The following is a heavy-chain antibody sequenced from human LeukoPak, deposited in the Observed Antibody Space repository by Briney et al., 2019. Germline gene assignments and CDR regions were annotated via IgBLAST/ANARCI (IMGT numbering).Heavy chain of an antibody. V-gene: IGHV4-39*01. CDR2: IYYSGST. J-gene: IGHJ2*01. CDR3: ARQPDYGDLYWYFDL. D-gene: IGHD4-17*01. CDR1: GGSISSGGYY. Sequence: PSQTLSLTCTVSGGSISSGGYYWGWIRQPPGKGLEWIGSIYYSGSTYYNPSLKSRVTISVDTSKNQFSLKLSSVTAADTAVYYCARQPDYGDLYWYFDLWGRGTLVTVSS.